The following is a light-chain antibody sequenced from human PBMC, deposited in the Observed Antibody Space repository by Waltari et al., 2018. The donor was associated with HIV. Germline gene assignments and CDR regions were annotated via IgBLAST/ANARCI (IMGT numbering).Light chain of an antibody. V-gene: IGLV1-47*01. Sequence: QSVLTQPPSASGTPGQRITISCSGSSSKIGNNYVHWYQHLPGTAPKLLIYRNNQRASGFPDRFSCSKSGTSASLAISGLRSEDEADYYCVTWADRSSGPVVFGGGTKVTVL. CDR1: SSKIGNNY. CDR3: VTWADRSSGPVV. CDR2: RNN. J-gene: IGLJ3*02.